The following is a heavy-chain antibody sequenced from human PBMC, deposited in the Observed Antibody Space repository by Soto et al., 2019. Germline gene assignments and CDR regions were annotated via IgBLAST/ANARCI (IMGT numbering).Heavy chain of an antibody. D-gene: IGHD3-10*01. V-gene: IGHV3-49*03. Sequence: GGSLRLSCTACGFTFGDYSISWFRQAPWKGLEWVGFIRSKACGGTTEYAASVKGRFTISRDDSKSIAYLQMNSLKTEDTAVYYFNILTAQPVSRLWLGEFLGTYYCGYGGQGTLVNVSS. CDR2: IRSKACGGTT. CDR3: NILTAQPVSRLWLGEFLGTYYCGY. J-gene: IGHJ4*02. CDR1: GFTFGDYS.